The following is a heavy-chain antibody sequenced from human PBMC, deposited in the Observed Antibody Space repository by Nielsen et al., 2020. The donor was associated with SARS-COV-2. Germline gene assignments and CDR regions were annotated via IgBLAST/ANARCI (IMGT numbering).Heavy chain of an antibody. D-gene: IGHD3-9*01. V-gene: IGHV3-7*01. Sequence: GGSLRLSCAASGFTFSRSWMTWVRQAPGKGLEWVANIQQDGSGKDYLDSVKGRFTISRDNAKNSLYLQMNSLRGDDTAVYYCASHGGYDILTGYYFDYWGQGTLVTVSS. CDR2: IQQDGSGK. CDR3: ASHGGYDILTGYYFDY. J-gene: IGHJ4*02. CDR1: GFTFSRSW.